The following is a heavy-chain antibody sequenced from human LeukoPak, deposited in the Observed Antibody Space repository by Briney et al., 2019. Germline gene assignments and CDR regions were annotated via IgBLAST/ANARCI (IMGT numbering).Heavy chain of an antibody. CDR1: GFTFSIYA. D-gene: IGHD3-22*01. J-gene: IGHJ4*02. V-gene: IGHV3-30*18. Sequence: PGRSLRLSCAASGFTFSIYAMHWVRQAPGKGLEWVAVISYDGSNKYFTDSVKGRFTISRDNSKNTLYLQMNSLRPEDTAVYYCAKAEHYYDNSGYYFPPPDYWGQGTLVTVSS. CDR3: AKAEHYYDNSGYYFPPPDY. CDR2: ISYDGSNK.